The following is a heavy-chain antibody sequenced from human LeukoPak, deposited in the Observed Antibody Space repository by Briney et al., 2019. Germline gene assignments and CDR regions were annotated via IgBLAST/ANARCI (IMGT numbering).Heavy chain of an antibody. CDR2: IIPIFGTA. CDR3: ARDRELVSNYYYAMDV. CDR1: GGTFSSYA. Sequence: GASVKVSCKASGGTFSSYAISWVRQAPGQGLEWMGGIIPIFGTANYAQKFQGRVTITADESTSTAYMELSSLRSEDTAVYYCARDRELVSNYYYAMDVWGQGTTVTVSS. D-gene: IGHD3-10*01. J-gene: IGHJ6*02. V-gene: IGHV1-69*13.